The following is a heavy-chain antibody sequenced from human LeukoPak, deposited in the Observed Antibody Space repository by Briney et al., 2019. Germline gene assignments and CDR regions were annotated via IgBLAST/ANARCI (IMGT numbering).Heavy chain of an antibody. CDR1: GFSFNNYA. Sequence: PGGSLRLSCAASGFSFNNYAMNWVRQAPGKGREGVSSISGGGETTYYADSAKGRFTISRDNSQNTFYLQMNSLRAEDTAVYYCARDYADYVGYFFFDYWGQGTLVTVSS. V-gene: IGHV3-23*01. J-gene: IGHJ4*02. CDR3: ARDYADYVGYFFFDY. CDR2: ISGGGETT. D-gene: IGHD4-17*01.